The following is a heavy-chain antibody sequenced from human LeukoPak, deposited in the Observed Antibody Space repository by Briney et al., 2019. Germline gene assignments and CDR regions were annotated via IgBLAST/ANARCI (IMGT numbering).Heavy chain of an antibody. Sequence: GGSLRLSCAASGFTFSSYSMNWVRQAPGKGLEWVSSISSSSSYIYYADSVKGRFTISRDNAKNSLYLQMNSLRAEDTAVYYCARPFRWDNNFWSGYYPWGQGTLVTVSS. D-gene: IGHD3-3*01. CDR2: ISSSSSYI. V-gene: IGHV3-21*01. CDR3: ARPFRWDNNFWSGYYP. J-gene: IGHJ4*02. CDR1: GFTFSSYS.